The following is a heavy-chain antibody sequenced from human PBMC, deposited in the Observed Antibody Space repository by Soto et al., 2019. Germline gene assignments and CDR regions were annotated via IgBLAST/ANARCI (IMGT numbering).Heavy chain of an antibody. Sequence: QAQLEQSGGEVKKHGSSVKVSCKASRVAFSKFIVTWVRQAPGLGLEWVGGIIPIFGTANYAQKFQGRVTITADESTSTSYMEVNNLRSEDTAVYYCAKVRYSSPMGYYYGMDVWGQGTTVTVSS. D-gene: IGHD6-19*01. V-gene: IGHV1-69*01. J-gene: IGHJ6*02. CDR2: IIPIFGTA. CDR3: AKVRYSSPMGYYYGMDV. CDR1: RVAFSKFI.